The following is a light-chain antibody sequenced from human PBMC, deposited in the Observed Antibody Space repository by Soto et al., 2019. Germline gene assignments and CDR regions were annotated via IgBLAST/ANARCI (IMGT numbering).Light chain of an antibody. V-gene: IGKV3-15*01. Sequence: EIVMTESPATLSVTPGERETLSCSASQSISSNLAWYQQKPGQAPRLLMFRTSSRATGFPARFSGSGSGTEFTLTISSLQSEDFAVYYCQQYKKWPRTFGHGTKVDI. CDR3: QQYKKWPRT. J-gene: IGKJ1*01. CDR1: QSISSN. CDR2: RTS.